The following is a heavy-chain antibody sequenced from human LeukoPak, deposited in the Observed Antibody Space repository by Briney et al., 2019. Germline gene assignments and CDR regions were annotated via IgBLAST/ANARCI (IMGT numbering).Heavy chain of an antibody. CDR2: IYPGDSDT. CDR1: GYRFTSYW. D-gene: IGHD3-22*01. Sequence: GEALKISFKGSGYRFTSYWTGWVRQMPGKGLGWMGIIYPGDSDTRYSPSFQGQVTMSADKSISTAYLQWSSLKASDTAMYYCARRQTPDYYDSRGHYHFDYWGQGTLVTVSS. CDR3: ARRQTPDYYDSRGHYHFDY. V-gene: IGHV5-51*01. J-gene: IGHJ4*02.